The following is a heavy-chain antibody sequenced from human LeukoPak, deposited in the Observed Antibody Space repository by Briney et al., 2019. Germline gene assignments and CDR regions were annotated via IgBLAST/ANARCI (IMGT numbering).Heavy chain of an antibody. CDR2: IIPIFGIA. Sequence: SVKVSCKASGGTFSSYAINWVRQAPGQGLEWMGRIIPIFGIANYAQKFQGRVTITADTSTSTAYMELSSPRSEDTAVYYCARDRCGGDCYADDAFDIWGQGTMVTVSS. V-gene: IGHV1-69*04. CDR1: GGTFSSYA. CDR3: ARDRCGGDCYADDAFDI. D-gene: IGHD2-21*02. J-gene: IGHJ3*02.